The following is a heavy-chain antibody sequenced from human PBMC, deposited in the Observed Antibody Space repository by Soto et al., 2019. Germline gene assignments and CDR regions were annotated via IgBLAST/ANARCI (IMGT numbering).Heavy chain of an antibody. CDR1: GGSISSGGYY. J-gene: IGHJ2*01. V-gene: IGHV4-31*03. CDR3: ARRPHLAGKRLNGWYFDL. CDR2: IYYSGST. Sequence: QVQLQESGPGLVKPSQTLSLTCTVSGGSISSGGYYWSWIRQHPGKGLEWIGYIYYSGSTYYNPSLKSRVTISVDTSKNQFSLKLSSVTAADTAVYYCARRPHLAGKRLNGWYFDLWGRGTLVTVSS. D-gene: IGHD3-16*01.